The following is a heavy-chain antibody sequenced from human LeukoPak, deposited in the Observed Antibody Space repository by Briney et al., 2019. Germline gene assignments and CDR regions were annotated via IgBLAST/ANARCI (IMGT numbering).Heavy chain of an antibody. D-gene: IGHD6-19*01. CDR1: GITFGSYW. Sequence: GGSLRLSCTASGITFGSYWMTWVRQAPGKGLECVADIKPDGSEKHYVDSVEGRFTISRDNAKNSLFLEMNSLRAEDTAVYYCARGRMAVAGIYEYWGQGTLVTVSS. J-gene: IGHJ4*02. CDR2: IKPDGSEK. V-gene: IGHV3-7*05. CDR3: ARGRMAVAGIYEY.